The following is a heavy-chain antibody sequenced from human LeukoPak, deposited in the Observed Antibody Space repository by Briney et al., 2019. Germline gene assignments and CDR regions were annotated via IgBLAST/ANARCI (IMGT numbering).Heavy chain of an antibody. CDR2: ISASGDAT. V-gene: IGHV3-23*01. CDR1: GFIFSDFG. D-gene: IGHD3-22*01. CDR3: AKRGHYDSAGLRAPFDF. Sequence: GGSLRLSCATSGFIFSDFGMHWVRQAPGKGLEWVSAISASGDATYYADSVKGRFTISRDNSKNTVHLQMNSLRAEDTAVYYCAKRGHYDSAGLRAPFDFWGQGVLVTVSS. J-gene: IGHJ4*02.